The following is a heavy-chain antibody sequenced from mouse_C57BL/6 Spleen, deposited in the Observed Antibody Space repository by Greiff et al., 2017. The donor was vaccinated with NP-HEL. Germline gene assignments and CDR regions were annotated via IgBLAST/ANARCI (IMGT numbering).Heavy chain of an antibody. CDR3: ARSFTTVVEN. D-gene: IGHD1-1*01. Sequence: VKLMESGAELVKPGASVKISCKASGYAFSSYWMNWVKQRPGKGLEWIGQIYPGDGDTNYNGKFKGKATLTADKSSSTAYMQLSSLTSEDSAVYFCARSFTTVVENWGQGTTLTVSS. CDR2: IYPGDGDT. J-gene: IGHJ2*01. CDR1: GYAFSSYW. V-gene: IGHV1-80*01.